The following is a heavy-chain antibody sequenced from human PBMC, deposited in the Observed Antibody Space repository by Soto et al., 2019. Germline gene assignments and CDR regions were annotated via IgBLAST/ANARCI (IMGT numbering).Heavy chain of an antibody. V-gene: IGHV3-7*04. J-gene: IGHJ6*02. CDR3: AGGGGITIFGVPPLSNGMDV. CDR1: GFTFSSYW. Sequence: GGSLRLSCAASGFTFSSYWMSWVRQAPGKGLEWVANIKQDGSEKYYVDSVKGRFTISGDNAKNSLYLQMNSLRAEDTAVYYCAGGGGITIFGVPPLSNGMDVWGQGTTVTVSS. D-gene: IGHD3-3*01. CDR2: IKQDGSEK.